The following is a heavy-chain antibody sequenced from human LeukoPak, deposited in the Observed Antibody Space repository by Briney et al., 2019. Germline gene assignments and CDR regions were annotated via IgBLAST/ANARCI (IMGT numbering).Heavy chain of an antibody. V-gene: IGHV3-64*01. J-gene: IGHJ4*02. Sequence: PGGPLRLSCAASGFTFSTYALHWVRQAPGKGLEYVSAISSNGGSTYYANSVKGRFTISRDNSKNTLYLQMGSLRAEDMAVYYCARVDYSDSGGYLTYWGQGTLVTVSS. D-gene: IGHD3-22*01. CDR3: ARVDYSDSGGYLTY. CDR1: GFTFSTYA. CDR2: ISSNGGST.